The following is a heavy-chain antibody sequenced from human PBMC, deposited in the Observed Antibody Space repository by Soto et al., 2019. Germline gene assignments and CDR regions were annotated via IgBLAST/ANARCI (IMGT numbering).Heavy chain of an antibody. D-gene: IGHD6-13*01. CDR3: ARDRIAAAGNYPGY. V-gene: IGHV3-66*01. Sequence: EVQLVESGGGLVQPGESLRLSCAASGFSVSNNYMSWVRQAPGKGLEWVSVIYSGGSTYYADSVKGRFTISRDNSKNTLYLHMNNLRAEDTAVYYCARDRIAAAGNYPGYWGQGTLVTVSS. J-gene: IGHJ4*02. CDR1: GFSVSNNY. CDR2: IYSGGST.